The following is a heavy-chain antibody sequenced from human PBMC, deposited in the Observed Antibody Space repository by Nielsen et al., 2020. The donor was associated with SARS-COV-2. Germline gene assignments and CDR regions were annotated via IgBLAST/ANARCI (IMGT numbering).Heavy chain of an antibody. D-gene: IGHD4-17*01. V-gene: IGHV1-46*01. J-gene: IGHJ6*02. CDR3: ARDSTVTTAGSSDYYYGMDV. CDR2: INPSGGST. Sequence: ASVKVSCKASGYTFTGYYMHWVRQAPGQGLEWMGIINPSGGSTSYAQKFQGRVTMTRDTSTSTVYMELSSLRSEDTAVYYCARDSTVTTAGSSDYYYGMDVWGQGTTVTVSS. CDR1: GYTFTGYY.